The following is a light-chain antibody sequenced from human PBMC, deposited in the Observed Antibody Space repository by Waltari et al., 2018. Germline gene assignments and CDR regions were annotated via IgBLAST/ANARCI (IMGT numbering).Light chain of an antibody. V-gene: IGKV4-1*01. CDR3: QQYYSPPWT. Sequence: DIVMTQSPDSLAVSLGERATINCRSSESVLHNINNQNYLAWYQQKEGQPPKLLIYWTSTRQSGVPDRFSGSGSGTDFTLTINSLQTEDVAVYYCQQYYSPPWTLGQGTKVEV. J-gene: IGKJ1*01. CDR2: WTS. CDR1: ESVLHNINNQNY.